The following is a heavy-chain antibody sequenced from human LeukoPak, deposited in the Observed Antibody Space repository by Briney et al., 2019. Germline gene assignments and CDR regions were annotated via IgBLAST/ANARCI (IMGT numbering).Heavy chain of an antibody. CDR1: GYTFTGYY. V-gene: IGHV1-2*06. Sequence: ASVKVSCKASGYTFTGYYMHWVRQAPGQGLEWMGRINPNSGGTNYAQKFQGRVTMTRETSISTAYMELSRLRSDDTAVYYCARGAPNILAAALRYWGQGTLVTVSS. J-gene: IGHJ4*02. CDR3: ARGAPNILAAALRY. D-gene: IGHD6-13*01. CDR2: INPNSGGT.